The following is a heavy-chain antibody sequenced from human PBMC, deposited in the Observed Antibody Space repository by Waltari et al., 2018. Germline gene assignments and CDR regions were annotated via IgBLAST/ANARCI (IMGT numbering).Heavy chain of an antibody. D-gene: IGHD3-9*01. CDR2: IYYSGRT. Sequence: QVQLQESGPGLVKPSETLSLTCKVSGDSMTSYYWSWIRQPPGKELEWIGHIYYSGRTTYPPSPSSRSTRPLETSNNRFPLDLTSVTAADTAVYYFARAQNYDPFNGSPLLTGYFDVWGRGLLVTVSS. CDR3: ARAQNYDPFNGSPLLTGYFDV. V-gene: IGHV4-59*01. CDR1: GDSMTSYY. J-gene: IGHJ2*01.